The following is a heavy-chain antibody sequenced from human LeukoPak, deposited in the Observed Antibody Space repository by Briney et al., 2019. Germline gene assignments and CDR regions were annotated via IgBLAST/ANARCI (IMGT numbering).Heavy chain of an antibody. Sequence: PGGSLRLSCAASGFTFRTYAMSWVRQAPGEGLEWVSSISSSSSYIYYADSVKGRFTISRDNAKNSLYLQMNSLRAEDTAVYYCARDLVIAARVADYWGQGTLVTVSS. D-gene: IGHD6-6*01. CDR3: ARDLVIAARVADY. CDR1: GFTFRTYA. J-gene: IGHJ4*02. CDR2: ISSSSSYI. V-gene: IGHV3-21*01.